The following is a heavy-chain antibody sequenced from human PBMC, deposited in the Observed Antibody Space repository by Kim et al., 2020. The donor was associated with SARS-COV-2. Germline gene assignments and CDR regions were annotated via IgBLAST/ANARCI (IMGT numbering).Heavy chain of an antibody. CDR3: ERHPKWFGDPTRMDV. CDR1: GGSISTSTYY. Sequence: SETLSLTCTVSGGSISTSTYYWGWIRQPPGKGLEWIGTIYYSGSTYYNPSLKSRVTISVDTSKNQFSLKLSPVTAADTAVYYCERHPKWFGDPTRMDVWG. J-gene: IGHJ6*01. V-gene: IGHV4-39*01. D-gene: IGHD3-10*01. CDR2: IYYSGST.